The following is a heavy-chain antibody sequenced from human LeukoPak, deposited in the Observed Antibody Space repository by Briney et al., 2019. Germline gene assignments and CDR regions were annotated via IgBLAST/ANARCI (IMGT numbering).Heavy chain of an antibody. CDR3: ARVPDSRYGMDV. V-gene: IGHV1-8*01. D-gene: IGHD2-21*01. J-gene: IGHJ6*02. CDR1: GYTFTSYD. Sequence: GASVKVSCKASGYTFTSYDINWVRQATGQGLEWMGWMNPNSGNTGYAQKFQGRVTMTRNTSISTAYMELSSLRSEDTAVYYCARVPDSRYGMDVWGQGTTVTVSS. CDR2: MNPNSGNT.